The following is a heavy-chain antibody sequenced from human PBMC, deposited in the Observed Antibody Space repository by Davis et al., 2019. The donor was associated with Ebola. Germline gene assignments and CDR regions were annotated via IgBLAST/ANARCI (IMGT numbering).Heavy chain of an antibody. CDR1: GFTFYRYE. Sequence: GGSLRLSCAASGFTFYRYEMNWVRQAPGKGLEWVSYISGSATSTFYADSVKGRFTISRDNAKNSLYLQMNSLRAEDTAVYYCARRGYSGYAPFDYWGQGTLVTVSS. D-gene: IGHD5-12*01. CDR3: ARRGYSGYAPFDY. J-gene: IGHJ4*02. V-gene: IGHV3-48*03. CDR2: ISGSATST.